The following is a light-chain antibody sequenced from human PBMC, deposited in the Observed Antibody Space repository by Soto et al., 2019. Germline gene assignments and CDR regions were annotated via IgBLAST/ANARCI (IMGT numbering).Light chain of an antibody. CDR3: SSYTSSRTLYV. CDR2: EVS. CDR1: SSDVGGYNF. V-gene: IGLV2-14*01. Sequence: QSVLTQPASVSGSPGQSITISCTGTSSDVGGYNFVSRYQQLPGKAPKFIIYEVSYRPSGVSNRFSGSKSGNTASLTISGLQAEDEADYYCSSYTSSRTLYVFGTGTKVTVL. J-gene: IGLJ1*01.